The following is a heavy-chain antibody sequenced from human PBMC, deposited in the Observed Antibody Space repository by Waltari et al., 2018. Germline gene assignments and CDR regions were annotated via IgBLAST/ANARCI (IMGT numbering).Heavy chain of an antibody. CDR1: GYSISSGYY. CDR3: ARGGAHGHFDY. CDR2: IYHRGST. D-gene: IGHD1-26*01. V-gene: IGHV4-38-2*01. Sequence: QVQLQESGPGLVKPSETLSLTCAVSGYSISSGYYWGWIRQPPGKGLEWIGSIYHRGSTYYNPSLKSRVTISVDTSKNQFSLKLSSVTAADTAVYYCARGGAHGHFDYWGQGTLVTVSS. J-gene: IGHJ4*02.